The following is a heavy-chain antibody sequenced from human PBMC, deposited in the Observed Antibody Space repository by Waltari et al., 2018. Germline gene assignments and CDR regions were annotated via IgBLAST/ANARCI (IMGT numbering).Heavy chain of an antibody. Sequence: QVQLQESGPGLVKPSETLSLTCTVSGGSISSHYWSWIRQPPGKGLEWIGYIYYSGSTNSNPSLKSRVTISVDTSKNQFSLKLSSVTAADTAVYYCARGSGSYYYYGMDVWGQGTTVTVSS. CDR2: IYYSGST. CDR3: ARGSGSYYYYGMDV. CDR1: GGSISSHY. V-gene: IGHV4-59*11. D-gene: IGHD1-26*01. J-gene: IGHJ6*02.